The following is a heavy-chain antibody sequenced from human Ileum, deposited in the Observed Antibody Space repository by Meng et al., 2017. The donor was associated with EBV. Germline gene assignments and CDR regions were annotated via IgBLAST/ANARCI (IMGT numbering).Heavy chain of an antibody. CDR2: IYYSGST. Sequence: QLQESGPGLVKPSETLSLTCTVSGGSISSYYWSWIRQPPGKGLEWIGYIYYSGSTNYNPSLKSRVTMSVDTSKNQFSLKLSSVTAADTVVYYCAKNRINMLDWGQGTLVTVSS. J-gene: IGHJ4*02. CDR3: AKNRINMLD. V-gene: IGHV4-59*01. D-gene: IGHD3-10*02. CDR1: GGSISSYY.